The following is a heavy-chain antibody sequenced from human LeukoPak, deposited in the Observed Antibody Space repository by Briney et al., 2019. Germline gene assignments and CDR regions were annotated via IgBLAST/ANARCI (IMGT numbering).Heavy chain of an antibody. CDR1: GGSFSGYY. D-gene: IGHD3-22*01. CDR3: ARGQRWTYYYDSSGYLYFDY. J-gene: IGHJ4*02. Sequence: PSETLSLTCAVYGGSFSGYYWSWIRQPPGKGLEWIGEINHSGSTNYNPSLKSRVTISVDTSKNQFSLKLSSVTAADTAVYYCARGQRWTYYYDSSGYLYFDYWGQGTLVTVSS. V-gene: IGHV4-34*01. CDR2: INHSGST.